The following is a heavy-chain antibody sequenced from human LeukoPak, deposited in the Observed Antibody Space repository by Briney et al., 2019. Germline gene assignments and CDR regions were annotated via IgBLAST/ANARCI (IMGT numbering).Heavy chain of an antibody. CDR3: ARDRGSYPYYFDY. CDR2: ISSNGGST. V-gene: IGHV3-64*01. CDR1: GFTFSSYA. D-gene: IGHD1-26*01. J-gene: IGHJ4*02. Sequence: PGGSLRLSCAASGFTFSSYAMHWVRQAPGKGLEYVSAISSNGGSTYYANSVKGRFTISRDNSKNTLYLQMGSLRAEDMALYYCARDRGSYPYYFDYWGQGPRVTVSS.